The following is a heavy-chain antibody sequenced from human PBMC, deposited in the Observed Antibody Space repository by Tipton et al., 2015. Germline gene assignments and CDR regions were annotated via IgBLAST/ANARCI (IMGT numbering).Heavy chain of an antibody. D-gene: IGHD5-12*01. CDR2: IYYSGST. V-gene: IGHV4-39*07. J-gene: IGHJ4*02. CDR1: GGSISSSSYY. CDR3: AKTHGAYDWYLDH. Sequence: TLSLTCTVSGGSISSSSYYWGWIRQPPGKGLEWIGSIYYSGSTFYNPSLKSRVTISVDSSKNQFSLNLRSVTAADTAVYFCAKTHGAYDWYLDHWGQGTLVTVSS.